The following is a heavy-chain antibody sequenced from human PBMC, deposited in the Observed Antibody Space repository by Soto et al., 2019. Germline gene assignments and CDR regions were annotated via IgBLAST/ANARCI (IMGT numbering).Heavy chain of an antibody. Sequence: YAGRCVRKEKGKGLEWVSAISGRDGSPYYADSVKGRFTISRDNSKNTIYLQFNSLRSEDTAVYYCARGWVVVAAMDAFDIWGQGTMLTV. J-gene: IGHJ3*02. CDR2: ISGRDGSP. V-gene: IGHV3-23*01. CDR1: YA. CDR3: ARGWVVVAAMDAFDI. D-gene: IGHD2-15*01.